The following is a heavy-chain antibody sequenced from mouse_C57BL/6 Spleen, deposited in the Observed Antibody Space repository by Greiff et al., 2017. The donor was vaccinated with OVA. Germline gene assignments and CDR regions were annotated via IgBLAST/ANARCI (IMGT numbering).Heavy chain of an antibody. J-gene: IGHJ3*01. V-gene: IGHV1-52*01. CDR3: ARSDDGCAY. CDR2: IDPSDSDT. CDR1: GYTFTSYW. Sequence: QVQLQQPGAELVRPGSSVKLSCKASGYTFTSYWMHWVKQRPIQGLEWIGNIDPSDSDTHYNQKFKDKATLTVDKSSSTAYMQLSSLTSEDSAVYYCARSDDGCAYWGQGTMVTVSA.